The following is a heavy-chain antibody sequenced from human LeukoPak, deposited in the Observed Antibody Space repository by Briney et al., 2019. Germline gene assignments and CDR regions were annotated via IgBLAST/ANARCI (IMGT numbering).Heavy chain of an antibody. V-gene: IGHV4-4*07. CDR2: IYNGGST. D-gene: IGHD3-22*01. J-gene: IGHJ4*02. CDR3: ARGYYDTSGYFLAFFNS. CDR1: GASISNYY. Sequence: SETLSLTCIVSGASISNYYWSWIRQPAGKGPEWIGRIYNGGSTNYNPSLKSRVTMSVDTSKNQFSLELSSVTAADTAVYYCARGYYDTSGYFLAFFNSWGQGTLVTVSS.